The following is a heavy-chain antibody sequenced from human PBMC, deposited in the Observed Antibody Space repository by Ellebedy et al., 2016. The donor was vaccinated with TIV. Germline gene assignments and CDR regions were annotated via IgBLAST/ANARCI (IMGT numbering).Heavy chain of an antibody. CDR3: ARGKIAVPGAD. D-gene: IGHD2/OR15-2a*01. CDR1: GFTFSSYW. V-gene: IGHV3-7*01. CDR2: IKQDGSEK. J-gene: IGHJ4*02. Sequence: GESLKISCAASGFTFSSYWMSWVRQAPGKGLEWVANIKQDGSEKYYVDSVKGRFTISRDNAKNSVYLQMNTLRADDTAVYHCARGKIAVPGADWGQGTLVTVSS.